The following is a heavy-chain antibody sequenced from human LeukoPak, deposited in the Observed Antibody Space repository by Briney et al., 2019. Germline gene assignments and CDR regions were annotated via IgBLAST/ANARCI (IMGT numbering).Heavy chain of an antibody. CDR2: IYYSGSI. J-gene: IGHJ6*02. D-gene: IGHD6-13*01. CDR3: ASGSVIAAAVYCYYGMDV. Sequence: PSETLSLTCTVSGGSISSSSYYWGWIRQPPGKGLEWIGSIYYSGSIYYNPSLKSRVTISVDTSKNQFSLKLSSVTAADTAVYYCASGSVIAAAVYCYYGMDVWGQGTTVTVSS. CDR1: GGSISSSSYY. V-gene: IGHV4-39*01.